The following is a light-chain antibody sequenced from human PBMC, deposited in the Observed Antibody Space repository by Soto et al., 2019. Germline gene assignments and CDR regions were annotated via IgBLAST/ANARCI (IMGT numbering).Light chain of an antibody. J-gene: IGLJ1*01. CDR2: GVS. Sequence: QSALTQPASVSGSPGQSIAISCTGTSRDVGGYNYVSWYQQHPGKAPKLIIHGVSNRPSGVSDRFSGSKSGSTASLTISGIQTEDEADYYFSSYTNSDTYVFGTGTKLTVL. CDR1: SRDVGGYNY. CDR3: SSYTNSDTYV. V-gene: IGLV2-14*03.